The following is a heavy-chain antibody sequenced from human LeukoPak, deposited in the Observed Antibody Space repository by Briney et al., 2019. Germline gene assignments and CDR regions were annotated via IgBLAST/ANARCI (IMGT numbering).Heavy chain of an antibody. CDR3: ARDPDYYYGMDV. J-gene: IGHJ6*02. CDR2: INHSGST. V-gene: IGHV4-39*07. CDR1: GGSISSSSYY. Sequence: SETLSLTCTVSGGSISSSSYYWSWIRQPPGKGLEWIGEINHSGSTNYNPSLKSRVTISVDTSKNQFSLKLSSVTAADTAVYYCARDPDYYYGMDVWGQGTTVTVSS.